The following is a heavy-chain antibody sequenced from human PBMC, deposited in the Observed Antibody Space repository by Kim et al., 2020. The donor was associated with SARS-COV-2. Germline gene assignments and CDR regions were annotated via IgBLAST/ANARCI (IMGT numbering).Heavy chain of an antibody. CDR1: GFTFSSYD. CDR2: ISGSGSST. D-gene: IGHD6-13*01. V-gene: IGHV3-23*01. CDR3: AKPSAYSSTWYRFDY. Sequence: GGSLRLSCAASGFTFSSYDMNWVRQAPGKGLEWVSSISGSGSSTYYADSVKGRFTISRDNSKNTLHLQMNGLRAEDTAVYYCAKPSAYSSTWYRFDYWGQGTLGTVSS. J-gene: IGHJ4*02.